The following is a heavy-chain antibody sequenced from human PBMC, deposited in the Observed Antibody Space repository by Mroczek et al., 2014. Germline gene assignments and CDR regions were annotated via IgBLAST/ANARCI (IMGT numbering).Heavy chain of an antibody. J-gene: IGHJ2*01. CDR3: ARGPESLRSGTNWYFDL. CDR1: GGSISSGSYY. D-gene: IGHD3-3*01. Sequence: QVQLVESGPGLVKPSQTLSLTCTVSGGSISSGSYYWSWIRQPAGKGLEWIGRIYTSGSTNYNPSLKSRVTISVDTSKNQFSLKLSSVTAADTAVYYCARGPESLRSGTNWYFDLWGRGTLVTVSS. V-gene: IGHV4-61*02. CDR2: IYTSGST.